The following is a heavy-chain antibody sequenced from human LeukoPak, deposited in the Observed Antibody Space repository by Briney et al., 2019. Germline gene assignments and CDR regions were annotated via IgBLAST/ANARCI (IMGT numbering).Heavy chain of an antibody. Sequence: GRSLRLSCAASGFTFSNYGMHWVRQAPGKGLEWVAVIWYDGSNKYCADSVKGRFTISRDNSKNTLCLQINSLRAEDTAMYYCARELPPVVNYRFDHWGQGTLVTVSS. J-gene: IGHJ5*02. CDR2: IWYDGSNK. D-gene: IGHD1-7*01. CDR1: GFTFSNYG. CDR3: ARELPPVVNYRFDH. V-gene: IGHV3-33*01.